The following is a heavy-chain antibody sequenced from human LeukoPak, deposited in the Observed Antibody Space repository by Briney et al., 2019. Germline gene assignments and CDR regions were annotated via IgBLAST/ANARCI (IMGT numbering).Heavy chain of an antibody. CDR3: AKDMEPPWRFTIFGVVTHIFDY. Sequence: PGGSLRLSCAASGFTFSSYAMSWVRQAPGKGLEWVSAISGSGGSTYYADSVKGRFTISRDNSKNTLYLQMNSLRAEDTAVYYCAKDMEPPWRFTIFGVVTHIFDYWGQGTLVTVSS. V-gene: IGHV3-23*01. D-gene: IGHD3-3*01. J-gene: IGHJ4*02. CDR1: GFTFSSYA. CDR2: ISGSGGST.